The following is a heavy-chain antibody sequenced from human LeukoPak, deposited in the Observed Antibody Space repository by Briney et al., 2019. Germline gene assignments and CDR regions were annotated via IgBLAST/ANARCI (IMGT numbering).Heavy chain of an antibody. V-gene: IGHV1-24*01. D-gene: IGHD1-26*01. CDR3: ATSIVGAPKGSEEYFQH. Sequence: ASVKVSCKVSGYTLTELSMHWVRQAPGKGLEWMGGFDPEDGETTYAQKFQGRVTMTEDTSTDTAYMELSSLRSEDTAVYYCATSIVGAPKGSEEYFQHWGQGTLVTVSS. CDR2: FDPEDGET. CDR1: GYTLTELS. J-gene: IGHJ1*01.